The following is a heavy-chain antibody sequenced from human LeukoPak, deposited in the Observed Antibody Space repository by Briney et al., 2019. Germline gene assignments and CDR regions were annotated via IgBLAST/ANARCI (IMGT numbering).Heavy chain of an antibody. CDR3: AKDRSSSWPNYHYYYYMDV. CDR2: ISYDGSNK. CDR1: GFTFSSYG. D-gene: IGHD6-13*01. J-gene: IGHJ6*03. V-gene: IGHV3-30*18. Sequence: GGSLRLSCAASGFTFSSYGMHWVRQAPGKGLEWVAVISYDGSNKYYADSVKGRFTISRDNSKNTLYLQMNSLRAEDTAVYYCAKDRSSSWPNYHYYYYMDVWGKGTTVTVSS.